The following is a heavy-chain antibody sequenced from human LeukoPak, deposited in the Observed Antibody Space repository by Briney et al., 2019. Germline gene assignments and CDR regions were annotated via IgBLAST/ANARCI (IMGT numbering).Heavy chain of an antibody. Sequence: SQTLSLTCTVSGGSISSGGYYWSWIRQHPGKGLEWIGYIYYSGSTYYNPSLKSRVTISVDTSKNQFSLKLSSVTAADTAVYYCAREGAMAGTFDYWGQGTLVTVSS. V-gene: IGHV4-31*03. D-gene: IGHD1-26*01. J-gene: IGHJ4*02. CDR1: GGSISSGGYY. CDR2: IYYSGST. CDR3: AREGAMAGTFDY.